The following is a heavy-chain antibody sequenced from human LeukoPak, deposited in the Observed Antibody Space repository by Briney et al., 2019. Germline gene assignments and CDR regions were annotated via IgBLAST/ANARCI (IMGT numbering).Heavy chain of an antibody. CDR2: ISGSGGRT. D-gene: IGHD5-12*01. Sequence: GGTLRLSCAASGFTFSSHGMNWVSQAPGKGLEWVSGISGSGGRTYYADSVKGRFTISRDNSNHMLYLQMNSLIAEDTAIYYCAKDDDWLRFEHWGRGTPVSVPS. J-gene: IGHJ4*02. CDR1: GFTFSSHG. V-gene: IGHV3-23*01. CDR3: AKDDDWLRFEH.